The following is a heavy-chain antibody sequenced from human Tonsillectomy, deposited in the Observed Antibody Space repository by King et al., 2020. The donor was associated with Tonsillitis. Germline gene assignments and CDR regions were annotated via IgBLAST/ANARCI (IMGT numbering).Heavy chain of an antibody. Sequence: QLVQSGAEVKKPGSSVKVSCKASGGTFSSYAISWVRQAPGQGLEWMGGIIPIFGTANYAQKFQGRVTITADESTSTAYMELSSLRSEDTAVYYCASSADLTMVRSVIIFNWFDAWGQGTLVTVSS. CDR3: ASSADLTMVRSVIIFNWFDA. V-gene: IGHV1-69*01. D-gene: IGHD3-10*01. J-gene: IGHJ5*02. CDR2: IIPIFGTA. CDR1: GGTFSSYA.